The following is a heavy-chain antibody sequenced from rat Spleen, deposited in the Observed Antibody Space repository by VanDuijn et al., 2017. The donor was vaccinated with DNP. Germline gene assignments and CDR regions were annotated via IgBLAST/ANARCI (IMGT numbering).Heavy chain of an antibody. D-gene: IGHD1-12*03. CDR1: GFTFENYW. CDR2: ITSTGGNV. J-gene: IGHJ3*01. Sequence: EVQLVESGGGLVQPGRSLKLSCVASGFTFENYWMNWVRPAPGRGLGWVASITSTGGNVYYTDSVKGRLTISRDNAKSTLYLQMDSLRSEDTATYYCARSWGDDGYPPFAYWGQGTLVTVSS. V-gene: IGHV5-31*01. CDR3: ARSWGDDGYPPFAY.